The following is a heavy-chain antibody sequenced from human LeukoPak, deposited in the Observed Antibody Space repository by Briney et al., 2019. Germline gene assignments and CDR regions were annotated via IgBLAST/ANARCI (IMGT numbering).Heavy chain of an antibody. J-gene: IGHJ4*02. V-gene: IGHV1-2*02. Sequence: ASVKVSCKASGYTFTGYYIHWVRQAPGQGLEWMGWISPNSGGTNYAQNSQGRVTMTRDTSISTAYMELSGLRIDDTAVYYCARNYGGTSKYFDYWGQGTLVTVSS. D-gene: IGHD4-23*01. CDR1: GYTFTGYY. CDR2: ISPNSGGT. CDR3: ARNYGGTSKYFDY.